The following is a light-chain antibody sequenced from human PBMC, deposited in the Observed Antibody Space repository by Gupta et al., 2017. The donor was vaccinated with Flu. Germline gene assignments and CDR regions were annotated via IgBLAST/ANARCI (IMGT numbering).Light chain of an antibody. CDR3: QHYGSSPPWT. Sequence: TLSLSPGERATLSCRASQSVSSSYLAWQQQKPGHAPRLLIYGASSRATGLPDRFSGSSSGTYFTLTISIRDPEDFAVYYCQHYGSSPPWTFGQGTKLEIK. CDR1: QSVSSSY. J-gene: IGKJ1*01. V-gene: IGKV3-20*01. CDR2: GAS.